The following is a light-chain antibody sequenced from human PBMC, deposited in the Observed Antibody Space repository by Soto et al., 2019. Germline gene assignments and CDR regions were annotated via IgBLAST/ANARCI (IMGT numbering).Light chain of an antibody. CDR3: QQCCVSPWT. Sequence: FVLPQSPVTLSLSPGEGTTLSFRASQSVGSTCLAWYQQKPGQTPRLLIYDTSSRATGIPARFSGSGSGTYFTLTTGGLEPEGFAVDYCQQCCVSPWTFGQGTKVEI. CDR1: QSVGSTC. CDR2: DTS. J-gene: IGKJ1*01. V-gene: IGKV3-20*01.